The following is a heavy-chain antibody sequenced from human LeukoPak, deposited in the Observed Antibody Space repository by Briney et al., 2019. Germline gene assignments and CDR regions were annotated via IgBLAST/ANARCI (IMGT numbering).Heavy chain of an antibody. CDR1: GSSISSYY. CDR3: ARVGGSYYLSLFDP. D-gene: IGHD1-26*01. J-gene: IGHJ5*02. V-gene: IGHV4-59*01. Sequence: SETLSLTCTVSGSSISSYYWSWIRQPPGKGLEWIGYIYYSGSTNYNPSLKSRVTISVDTSKNQFSLKLSSVTAADTAVYYCARVGGSYYLSLFDPWGQGTLVTVSS. CDR2: IYYSGST.